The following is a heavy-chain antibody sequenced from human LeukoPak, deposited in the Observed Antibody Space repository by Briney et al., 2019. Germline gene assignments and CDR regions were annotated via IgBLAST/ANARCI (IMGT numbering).Heavy chain of an antibody. CDR1: GFTFSIYA. CDR3: AKEPREYCSSTSCPNWIDA. D-gene: IGHD2-2*01. V-gene: IGHV3-23*01. CDR2: ISASGGTT. Sequence: GGSLRLSCAASGFTFSIYAMSWVRQAPGKGLEWVSAISASGGTTYYADSVKGRFTISRDNSKNTLYLQTSSLRAEDTAVYYCAKEPREYCSSTSCPNWIDAWGQGTLVTVSS. J-gene: IGHJ5*02.